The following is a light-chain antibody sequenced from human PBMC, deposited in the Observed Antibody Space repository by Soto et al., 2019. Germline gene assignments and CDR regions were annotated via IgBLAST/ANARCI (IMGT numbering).Light chain of an antibody. CDR3: QQYGNSPAIT. CDR2: AAS. CDR1: QSVSGSY. V-gene: IGKV3-20*01. Sequence: EIVLTQSPGTLSLSQGERATLSCRASQSVSGSYLAWYQQKPGQAPRLLIYAASSRATGIPDRFSGSGSGTDFTLTVSRLEPEDFAVYYCQQYGNSPAITFGQGRRLEIK. J-gene: IGKJ5*01.